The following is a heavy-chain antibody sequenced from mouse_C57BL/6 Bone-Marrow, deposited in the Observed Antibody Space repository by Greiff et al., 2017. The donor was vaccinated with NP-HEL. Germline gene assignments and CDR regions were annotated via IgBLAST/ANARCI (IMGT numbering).Heavy chain of an antibody. J-gene: IGHJ3*01. CDR3: ARGDYGTRGFAY. V-gene: IGHV3-6*01. Sequence: ESGPGLVKPSQSLSLTCSVTGYSITGGYYWNWIRQFPGNKLEWMGYISYDGSNNYNPSLKNRISITRDTSKNQFFLKLNSVTTEDTATYYCARGDYGTRGFAYWGQGTLVTVSA. D-gene: IGHD1-1*01. CDR1: GYSITGGYY. CDR2: ISYDGSN.